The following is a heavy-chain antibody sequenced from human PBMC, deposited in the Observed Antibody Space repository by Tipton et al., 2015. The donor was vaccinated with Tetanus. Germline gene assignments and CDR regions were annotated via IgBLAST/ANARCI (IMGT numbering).Heavy chain of an antibody. Sequence: TLSLTCTVSGGSISGFNYYWGWIRQPPGKGLEWIGSIYYSGTTYSNPSLGSRVTMSVDASKIQFSLKVSSVTAADTAVYYCARLSSSANDAHAFDIWGQGTMVTVSS. CDR1: GGSISGFNYY. J-gene: IGHJ3*02. V-gene: IGHV4-39*01. CDR3: ARLSSSANDAHAFDI. CDR2: IYYSGTT. D-gene: IGHD3-22*01.